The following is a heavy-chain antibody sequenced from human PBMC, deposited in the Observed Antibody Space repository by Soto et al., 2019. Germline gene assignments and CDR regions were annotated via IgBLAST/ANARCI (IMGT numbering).Heavy chain of an antibody. CDR1: GYTFASYG. V-gene: IGHV1-18*04. J-gene: IGHJ3*02. CDR3: ARDLGYKWSYWGAFEI. CDR2: ISPDSGHT. D-gene: IGHD1-20*01. Sequence: QVQLVQSGGEVKKPGASVKVSCKASGYTFASYGISWVRQAPGQGLEWVGWISPDSGHTNYAQNLQGRVTVTTDTSTSTVYMELRSLKSDDTAVYYCARDLGYKWSYWGAFEIGGQGTMVTVSS.